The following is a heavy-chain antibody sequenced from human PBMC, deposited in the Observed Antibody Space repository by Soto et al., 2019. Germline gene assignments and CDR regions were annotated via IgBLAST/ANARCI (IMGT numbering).Heavy chain of an antibody. CDR3: ARVRQYGELRSAYYYYGMDV. CDR2: INHSGST. D-gene: IGHD1-26*01. V-gene: IGHV4-34*01. CDR1: GGSFSGYY. Sequence: SETLSLTCAVYGGSFSGYYWSWIRQPPGKGLEWIGEINHSGSTNYNPSLKSRVTISVDTSKNQFSLKLSSVTAADTAVYYCARVRQYGELRSAYYYYGMDVWGQGTTVT. J-gene: IGHJ6*02.